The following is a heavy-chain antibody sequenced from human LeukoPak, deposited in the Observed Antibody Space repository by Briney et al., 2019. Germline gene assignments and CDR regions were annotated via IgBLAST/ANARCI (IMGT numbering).Heavy chain of an antibody. CDR1: GLTFNDFW. J-gene: IGHJ4*02. CDR3: ATGHSYGYDY. D-gene: IGHD5-18*01. V-gene: IGHV3-74*01. CDR2: VKGDGRTT. Sequence: GGSLRVSCAASGLTFNDFWMHWVRQPRGKGLVWVALVKGDGRTTIYADSVKGRFTISRDNAKNTLYLQMNSLRADDSGVYYCATGHSYGYDYWGQGVLVTVSS.